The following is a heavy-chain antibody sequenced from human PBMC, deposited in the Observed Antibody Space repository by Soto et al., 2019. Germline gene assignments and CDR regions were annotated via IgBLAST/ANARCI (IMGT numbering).Heavy chain of an antibody. J-gene: IGHJ4*02. D-gene: IGHD3-9*01. CDR1: GNTLTSFY. CDR3: ARPPGYVTDWYYFDT. CDR2: LSPTTGGT. V-gene: IGHV1-2*02. Sequence: ASVKVSCKTSGNTLTSFYIHWVRQAPGQGLEWVGRLSPTTGGTNYAQHFQGRVTVTWDMSTFTAYMELSSLIYEDTAVYYCARPPGYVTDWYYFDTWGQGTQVTVS.